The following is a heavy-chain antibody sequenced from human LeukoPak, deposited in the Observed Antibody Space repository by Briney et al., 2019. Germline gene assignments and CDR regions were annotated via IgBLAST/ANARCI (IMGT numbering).Heavy chain of an antibody. J-gene: IGHJ3*02. CDR3: ARPRGDSGYDDAFDI. CDR1: GYSFTTYW. CDR2: IYPGNSDP. Sequence: GESLKISCKGSGYSFTTYWIGWVRPMPGKGLEWMGTIYPGNSDPRYSPSFQGQVTMSADKSISTAYLQWSSLKASDTAIYYCARPRGDSGYDDAFDIWGQGTMVTVSS. V-gene: IGHV5-51*01. D-gene: IGHD2-21*01.